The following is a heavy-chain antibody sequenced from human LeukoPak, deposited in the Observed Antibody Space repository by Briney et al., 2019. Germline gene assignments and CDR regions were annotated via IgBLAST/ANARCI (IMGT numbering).Heavy chain of an antibody. Sequence: SGTLSLTCAVSGGSISSSNWWSWVRQPPGKGLEWIGEIYHSGSTNYNPSLKSRVTISVDKSKNQFSLKLSSVTAADTAVYYCATRGFARYSGYDYKPQSPRSPGQYGMDVWGKGTTVTVSS. CDR3: ATRGFARYSGYDYKPQSPRSPGQYGMDV. D-gene: IGHD5-12*01. V-gene: IGHV4-4*02. J-gene: IGHJ6*04. CDR2: IYHSGST. CDR1: GGSISSSNW.